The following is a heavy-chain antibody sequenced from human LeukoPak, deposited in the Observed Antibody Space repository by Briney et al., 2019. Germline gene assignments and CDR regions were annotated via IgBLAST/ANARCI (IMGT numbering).Heavy chain of an antibody. Sequence: SETLSLTCTVSGGSISSYYWSWIRQPPGKGLEWIGYIYYSGSTNYNPSLKSRVTISVDTSKNQFSLKLSSVTAADTAVYYCARLNSYPYYYDSSGYYFDYWGQGTLVTVSS. CDR3: ARLNSYPYYYDSSGYYFDY. V-gene: IGHV4-59*08. D-gene: IGHD3-22*01. J-gene: IGHJ4*02. CDR1: GGSISSYY. CDR2: IYYSGST.